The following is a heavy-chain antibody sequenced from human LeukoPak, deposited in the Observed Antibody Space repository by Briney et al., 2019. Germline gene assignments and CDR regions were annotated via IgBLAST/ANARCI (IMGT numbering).Heavy chain of an antibody. J-gene: IGHJ4*02. CDR3: ARGLPGELLGYYFDY. Sequence: SETLSLTCAVYGGSFSGYYWSWIRQPPGKGLEWIGEINHSGSTNHNPSLKSRVTISVDTSKNQFSLKLSSVTAADTAVYYCARGLPGELLGYYFDYWGQGTLVTVSS. D-gene: IGHD3-10*01. V-gene: IGHV4-34*01. CDR2: INHSGST. CDR1: GGSFSGYY.